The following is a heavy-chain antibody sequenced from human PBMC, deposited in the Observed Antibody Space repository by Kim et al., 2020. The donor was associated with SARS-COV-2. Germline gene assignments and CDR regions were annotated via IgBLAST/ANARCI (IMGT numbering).Heavy chain of an antibody. V-gene: IGHV3-7*01. CDR3: ARVVCSSPSCYGNWLDP. CDR2: IKEDGREK. J-gene: IGHJ5*02. Sequence: GGSLRLSCAASGFTFSSYWMNWVRQAPGKGLEWVAKIKEDGREKYYVDSVKGRFTISRDNAKNSLYLELNSLRAADSAVYYCARVVCSSPSCYGNWLDPWGQGTLVTAPS. D-gene: IGHD2-2*01. CDR1: GFTFSSYW.